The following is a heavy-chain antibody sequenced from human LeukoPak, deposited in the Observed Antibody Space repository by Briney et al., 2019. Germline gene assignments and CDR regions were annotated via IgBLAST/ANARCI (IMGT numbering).Heavy chain of an antibody. J-gene: IGHJ4*02. CDR3: ARERHIAAAGTVPRSTVNDY. V-gene: IGHV1-18*01. CDR2: ISAYNGNT. Sequence: VASVKVSCKASGYTFTSYGISWVRQAPGQGLEWMGWISAYNGNTNYAQKLQGRVTTTTDTSTSTAYMELRSLRSDDTAVYYCARERHIAAAGTVPRSTVNDYWGQGTLVTVSS. CDR1: GYTFTSYG. D-gene: IGHD6-13*01.